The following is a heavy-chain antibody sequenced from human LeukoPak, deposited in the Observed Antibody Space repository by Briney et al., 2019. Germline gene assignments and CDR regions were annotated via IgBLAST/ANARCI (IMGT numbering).Heavy chain of an antibody. CDR3: ARDRFRLRRIQYYFDY. J-gene: IGHJ4*02. CDR1: EFTFSNYG. Sequence: GGSLRLSCAASEFTFSNYGMHWVRQSPGKGLQWVAFIRYDGTNKYYADSVKGRFTISRDNSKNTLYLQMNSLRAEDTAVYYCARDRFRLRRIQYYFDYWGQGTLVTVSS. D-gene: IGHD2-21*02. V-gene: IGHV3-30*02. CDR2: IRYDGTNK.